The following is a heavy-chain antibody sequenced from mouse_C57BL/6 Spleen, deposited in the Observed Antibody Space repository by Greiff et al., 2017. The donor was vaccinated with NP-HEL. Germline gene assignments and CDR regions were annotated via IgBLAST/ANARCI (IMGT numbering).Heavy chain of an antibody. CDR3: ARIYDGYYYYAMDY. Sequence: VKLMESGAELVMPGASVKLSCKASGYTFTSYWMHWVKQRPGQGLEWIGEIDPSDSYTNYNQKFKGKSTLTVDKSSSTAYMQLSSLTSEDSAVYYCARIYDGYYYYAMDYWGQGTSVTVSS. J-gene: IGHJ4*01. V-gene: IGHV1-69*01. D-gene: IGHD2-3*01. CDR2: IDPSDSYT. CDR1: GYTFTSYW.